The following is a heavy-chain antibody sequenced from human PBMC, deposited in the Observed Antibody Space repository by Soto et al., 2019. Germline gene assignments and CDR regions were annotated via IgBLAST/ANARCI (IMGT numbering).Heavy chain of an antibody. CDR2: IWYDGSDK. D-gene: IGHD6-13*01. CDR1: GFTFSHYG. Sequence: QVQLVESGGGVVQPGRSLRLSCAASGFTFSHYGMHWVRQGPGKGLEWLAMIWYDGSDKYYADSVKGRFTISRDDSRNTVYLQMNSLRAEATAIYYCANVIATTGTGSLLYWGQGTLVTVSS. J-gene: IGHJ4*02. V-gene: IGHV3-33*06. CDR3: ANVIATTGTGSLLY.